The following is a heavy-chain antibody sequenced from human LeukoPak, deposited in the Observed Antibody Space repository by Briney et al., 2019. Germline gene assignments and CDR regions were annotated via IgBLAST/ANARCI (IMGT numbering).Heavy chain of an antibody. CDR3: AKDSYIAVTGRDY. CDR2: ISGSGGHT. D-gene: IGHD6-19*01. J-gene: IGHJ4*02. CDR1: GFTFSSYA. Sequence: PGGSLRLSCAASGFTFSSYAMSWVRQAPGKGLEWVSTISGSGGHTCYADSVKGRFTISRDDSKNTLYLQMNSLRAEDTAVYYCAKDSYIAVTGRDYWGQGTLVTVSS. V-gene: IGHV3-23*01.